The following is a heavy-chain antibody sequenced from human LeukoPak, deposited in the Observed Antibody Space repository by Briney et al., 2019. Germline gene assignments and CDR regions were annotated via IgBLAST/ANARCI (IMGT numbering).Heavy chain of an antibody. Sequence: SETPSLTCTVSGGSVSGVSYYWSWIRQPPGKGLEWIGYIYYSGTTKYNPSLKSRVTISIDTSNNQFSLKLSSVTAADTAVYYCARGTPLYSSDWYVNWFDPWGQGTLVTVSS. J-gene: IGHJ5*02. CDR3: ARGTPLYSSDWYVNWFDP. CDR2: IYYSGTT. CDR1: GGSVSGVSYY. D-gene: IGHD6-19*01. V-gene: IGHV4-61*01.